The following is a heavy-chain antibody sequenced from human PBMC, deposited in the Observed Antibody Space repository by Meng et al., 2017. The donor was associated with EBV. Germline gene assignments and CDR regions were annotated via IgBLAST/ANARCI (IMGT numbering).Heavy chain of an antibody. D-gene: IGHD3-10*01. CDR3: ASESGRGFTPDF. CDR2: LIPMSGAP. Sequence: VEQVGAEVKGLGSSVKISCKTSGGPFRSDAVSWVRQGPGQGLEWLGGLIPMSGAPHYAQKFQDRVTITADEYTRTHYMELSSLRSDDTAMYYCASESGRGFTPDFWGQGTLVTVSS. CDR1: GGPFRSDA. J-gene: IGHJ4*02. V-gene: IGHV1-69*01.